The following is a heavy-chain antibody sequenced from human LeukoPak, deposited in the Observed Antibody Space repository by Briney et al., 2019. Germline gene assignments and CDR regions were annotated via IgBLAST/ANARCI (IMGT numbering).Heavy chain of an antibody. V-gene: IGHV3-74*01. J-gene: IGHJ4*02. Sequence: GGSLRLSCSGSGFTFSSSWMHWVHQVPGKGLVWVSRLNNDGSTAYADSVKGRFIISRDSAKNTLYLEMSSLRAEDTAVYYCVRSRGYFDSWGQGTLVTVSS. CDR3: VRSRGYFDS. CDR1: GFTFSSSW. CDR2: LNNDGST.